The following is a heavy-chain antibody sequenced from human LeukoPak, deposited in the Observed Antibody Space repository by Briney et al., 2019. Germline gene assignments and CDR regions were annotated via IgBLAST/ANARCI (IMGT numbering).Heavy chain of an antibody. V-gene: IGHV1-69*01. CDR3: ARGGRDGYITRDHDAFDI. D-gene: IGHD5-24*01. Sequence: SEKVSCKASGGTFSSYAISWVRQAPGQGLEWMGGIIPIFGTANYAQKFQGRVTITADESTSTAYMELSSLRSEDTAVYYCARGGRDGYITRDHDAFDIWGQGTMLTVSP. J-gene: IGHJ3*02. CDR2: IIPIFGTA. CDR1: GGTFSSYA.